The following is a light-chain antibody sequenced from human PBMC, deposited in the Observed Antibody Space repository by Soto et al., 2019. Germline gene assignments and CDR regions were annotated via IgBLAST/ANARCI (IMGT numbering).Light chain of an antibody. CDR1: QGISSY. CDR2: AAS. J-gene: IGKJ3*01. V-gene: IGKV1-9*01. Sequence: DIQLTQSPSFLSASVGDRVTITCRASQGISSYLAWYQQKPGKAPKLLIYAASTLQSGVPSRFSGSGYGTEFTLTISSLQPEDFATYYCQQLNSYQFTFGPGTKVDIK. CDR3: QQLNSYQFT.